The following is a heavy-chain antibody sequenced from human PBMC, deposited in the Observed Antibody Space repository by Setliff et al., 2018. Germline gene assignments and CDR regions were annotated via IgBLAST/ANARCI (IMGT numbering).Heavy chain of an antibody. J-gene: IGHJ4*02. D-gene: IGHD3-16*01. CDR2: MHPNSGNT. V-gene: IGHV1-8*01. Sequence: ASVKVSCKTLGKGFTKYDFHWVRQATGQGLEWMGWMHPNSGNTGYAQKFQGRVTMTSNTAINTANMELMRLTSEDMAVYYCVTAQGAEHFDYWGQGSLVTVSS. CDR1: GKGFTKYD. CDR3: VTAQGAEHFDY.